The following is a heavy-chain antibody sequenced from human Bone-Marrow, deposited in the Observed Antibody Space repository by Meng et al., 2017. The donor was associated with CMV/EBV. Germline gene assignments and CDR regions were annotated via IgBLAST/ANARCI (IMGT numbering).Heavy chain of an antibody. V-gene: IGHV2-70D*14. CDR2: IDWEDDK. D-gene: IGHD5-24*01. Sequence: SGPTLVKPTQTLTLTCTLSGFSLSTSGMRVSWIRQPPGKALEWLACIDWEDDKFYSTSLKTKLTISTDTSKNRVVLKVTNMDPVDTGTYYCVRLRSDGHSYDYWGQGPLVTVSS. J-gene: IGHJ4*02. CDR3: VRLRSDGHSYDY. CDR1: GFSLSTSGMR.